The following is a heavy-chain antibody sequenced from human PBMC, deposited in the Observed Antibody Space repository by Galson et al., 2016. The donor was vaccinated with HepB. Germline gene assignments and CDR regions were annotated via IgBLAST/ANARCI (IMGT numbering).Heavy chain of an antibody. CDR2: AYYSGTT. Sequence: SETLSLTCTVSGDSISGYYWSWIRQAPGKGLEWIGCAYYSGTTNYNPSLKSRLTISVDTSKNQFSLNLRSATAADTAVYYCARDRLGFYYYYMDVWGKGTTVTVSS. J-gene: IGHJ6*03. CDR1: GDSISGYY. V-gene: IGHV4-59*01. CDR3: ARDRLGFYYYYMDV. D-gene: IGHD4-17*01.